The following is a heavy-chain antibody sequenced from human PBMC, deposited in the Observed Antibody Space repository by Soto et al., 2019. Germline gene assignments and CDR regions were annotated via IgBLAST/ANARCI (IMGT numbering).Heavy chain of an antibody. CDR2: ISSSSSYI. CDR3: ARGRSSSWYMGGLDV. J-gene: IGHJ6*02. Sequence: GGSLRLSCAASGFTFSSYSMNWVRQAPGKGLEWVSSISSSSSYIYYAGSVRGRFTISRDNAKKSLYLQMNSLRVEDTAVYYCARGRSSSWYMGGLDVWGQGTTVTVSS. V-gene: IGHV3-21*01. CDR1: GFTFSSYS. D-gene: IGHD6-13*01.